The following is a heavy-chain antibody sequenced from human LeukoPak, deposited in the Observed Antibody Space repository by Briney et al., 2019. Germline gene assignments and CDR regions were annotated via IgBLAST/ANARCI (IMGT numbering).Heavy chain of an antibody. Sequence: GRSLRLSCAASEFTFGDYAMHWVRQAPGKGLEWVSGISWNSGSIGYADCVKGRFTISRDNAKNSLYLQMNSLRAEDTALYYCAKDIGRFPHALDIWGQGTMVTVSS. D-gene: IGHD2-21*01. V-gene: IGHV3-9*01. CDR2: ISWNSGSI. CDR1: EFTFGDYA. CDR3: AKDIGRFPHALDI. J-gene: IGHJ3*02.